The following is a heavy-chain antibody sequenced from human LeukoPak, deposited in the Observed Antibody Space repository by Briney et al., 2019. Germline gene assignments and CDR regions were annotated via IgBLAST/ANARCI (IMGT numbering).Heavy chain of an antibody. Sequence: ASVKVSCKASGGTFSSYAISWVRQAPGQGLEWMGGIIPICGTANYAQKFQGRVTITTDESTSRAYMELSSLRSEDTAVYYCARDRSSRGIWRAARPSYYYMDVWGKGTTVTVSS. V-gene: IGHV1-69*05. D-gene: IGHD6-6*01. CDR3: ARDRSSRGIWRAARPSYYYMDV. CDR2: IIPICGTA. CDR1: GGTFSSYA. J-gene: IGHJ6*03.